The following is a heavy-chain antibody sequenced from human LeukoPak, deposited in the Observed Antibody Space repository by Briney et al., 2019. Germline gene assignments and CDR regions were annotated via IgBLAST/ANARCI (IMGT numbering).Heavy chain of an antibody. CDR2: TYYRSKWYN. CDR3: ARAQTGSGYYRNFDC. CDR1: GDSVSSNSAA. V-gene: IGHV6-1*01. J-gene: IGHJ4*02. Sequence: SQTLSLTCAISGDSVSSNSAAWSWIRQSPSRGLEWLGRTYYRSKWYNGYAPSVKSRITISPDTSKNQFSLQLNSVTPEDTAVYYCARAQTGSGYYRNFDCWGQGTLVTVSS. D-gene: IGHD5-12*01.